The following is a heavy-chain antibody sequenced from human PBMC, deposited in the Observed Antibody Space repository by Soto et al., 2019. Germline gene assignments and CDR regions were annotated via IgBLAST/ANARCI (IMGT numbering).Heavy chain of an antibody. J-gene: IGHJ4*02. D-gene: IGHD6-19*01. Sequence: QVQLQESGPGLVKPSETLSLTCTVSGGSISSYYWSWIRQPAGKGLEWIGRIYTSGSTNYNPSLKSPVTMSVGTSKNQFSPEPSSVTAADTAVYYCASGRYSSGWDGDYWGQGTLVTVSS. CDR3: ASGRYSSGWDGDY. CDR2: IYTSGST. V-gene: IGHV4-4*07. CDR1: GGSISSYY.